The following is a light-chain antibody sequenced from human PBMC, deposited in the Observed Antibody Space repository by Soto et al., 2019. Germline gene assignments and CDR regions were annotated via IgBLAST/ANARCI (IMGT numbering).Light chain of an antibody. J-gene: IGKJ1*01. CDR3: QQYDSAPWT. V-gene: IGKV1-27*01. Sequence: DIQMTQSPSSLSASVRDRVTITCRASQGISNNLAWYQQKPGKVPKLLIYAASTLQSAGPSRFSGSGSGTDFTLTISSLQPEDVATYYCQQYDSAPWTFGQGTKVEIK. CDR2: AAS. CDR1: QGISNN.